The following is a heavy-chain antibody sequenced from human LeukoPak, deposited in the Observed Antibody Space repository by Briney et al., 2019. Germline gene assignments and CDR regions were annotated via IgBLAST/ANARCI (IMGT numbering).Heavy chain of an antibody. V-gene: IGHV1-2*02. CDR3: QAEDSSGYYSSRANNFDY. J-gene: IGHJ4*02. D-gene: IGHD3-22*01. Sequence: ASVKVSCKASGYTFTGYYMHWVRQAPGQGLEWMGWINPNSGGTNYAQKFQGRVTMTRDTSISTAYMELSRLRPDDTAVYYCQAEDSSGYYSSRANNFDYWGQGTLVTVSS. CDR1: GYTFTGYY. CDR2: INPNSGGT.